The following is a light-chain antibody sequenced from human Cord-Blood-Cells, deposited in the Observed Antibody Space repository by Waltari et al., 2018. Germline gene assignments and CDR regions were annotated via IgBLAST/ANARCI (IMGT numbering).Light chain of an antibody. J-gene: IGLJ3*02. V-gene: IGLV2-23*02. Sequence: QSALTRPASVSGSPGQSITISCTGTSSDVGSYNLVSWYQQHPGKAPKLLTYEVSKRPSGVSKRFPGSKSGNTASLTISGLQAEDEADYYCCSYAGSSTWVFGGGTKLTVL. CDR1: SSDVGSYNL. CDR2: EVS. CDR3: CSYAGSSTWV.